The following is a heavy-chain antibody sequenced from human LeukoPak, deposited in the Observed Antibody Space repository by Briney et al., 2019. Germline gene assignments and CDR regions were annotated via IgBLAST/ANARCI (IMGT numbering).Heavy chain of an antibody. CDR2: IDYSGST. J-gene: IGHJ4*02. D-gene: IGHD3-22*01. CDR1: GGSISRSNYY. V-gene: IGHV4-39*01. Sequence: SETLSLTCTVSGGSISRSNYYWGWIRQPPGKGLEWIGSIDYSGSTYSNPSLKSRVTISVDTSKNQFSLKLTSVTAADTAVYYCAINYYDSSGYLQYFDYWGQGALVTVSS. CDR3: AINYYDSSGYLQYFDY.